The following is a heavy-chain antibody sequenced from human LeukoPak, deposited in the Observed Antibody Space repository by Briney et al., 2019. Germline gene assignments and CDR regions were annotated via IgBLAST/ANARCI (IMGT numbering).Heavy chain of an antibody. J-gene: IGHJ3*02. V-gene: IGHV4-31*03. CDR2: IYYSGST. CDR3: ARGSTVIQYLDAFDI. D-gene: IGHD4-17*01. Sequence: SETLSLTCTVSGGSISSGGYYWSWIRQHPGKGLEWNGYIYYSGSTYYNPSLKSRVTISVDTSKNQFSLKLSSVTAADTAVYYCARGSTVIQYLDAFDIWGQGTMVTVSS. CDR1: GGSISSGGYY.